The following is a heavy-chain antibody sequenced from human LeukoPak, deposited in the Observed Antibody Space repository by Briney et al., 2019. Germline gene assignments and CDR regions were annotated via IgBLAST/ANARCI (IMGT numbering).Heavy chain of an antibody. J-gene: IGHJ4*02. V-gene: IGHV1-24*01. Sequence: ASVKVSCKVSGYTLTELSMHWVRQAPGKGLEWMGGFDPEDGETIYAQKFQGRVTMTRDTSISTAYMELRRLRSDDTAVYHCASVKLGPEGFFDSWGQGTLVTVSS. CDR1: GYTLTELS. CDR3: ASVKLGPEGFFDS. D-gene: IGHD7-27*01. CDR2: FDPEDGET.